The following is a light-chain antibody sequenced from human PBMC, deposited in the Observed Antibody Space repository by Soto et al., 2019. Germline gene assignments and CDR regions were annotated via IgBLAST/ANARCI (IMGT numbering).Light chain of an antibody. Sequence: DIQMTQSPSTLSASVGDRVTITCRASQSISTWLAWYQQKPGKAPKLLIYKASSLESGVPSRFSGSGSGTEFTLTISSLQPDDFGTYYCKQYNSYWTFGQGTKVDIK. CDR1: QSISTW. CDR2: KAS. J-gene: IGKJ1*01. V-gene: IGKV1-5*03. CDR3: KQYNSYWT.